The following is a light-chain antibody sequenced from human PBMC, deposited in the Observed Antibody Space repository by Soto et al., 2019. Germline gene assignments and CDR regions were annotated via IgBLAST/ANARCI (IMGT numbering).Light chain of an antibody. Sequence: EIVMTQSPATVSVSPGDRVTLSCRSSRTVHSNVAWYQHKPGQAPRLLIYGASFRATGMPARFSGSGFGTEFTLTISSLQSEDFAVYYCQQYKNWPRTFGQGTKVDIK. CDR2: GAS. CDR3: QQYKNWPRT. J-gene: IGKJ1*01. CDR1: RTVHSN. V-gene: IGKV3-15*01.